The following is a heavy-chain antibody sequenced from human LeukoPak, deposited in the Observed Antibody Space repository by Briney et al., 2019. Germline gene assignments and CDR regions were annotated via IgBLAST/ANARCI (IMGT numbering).Heavy chain of an antibody. D-gene: IGHD6-19*01. CDR3: AREPRPRGGWFVSD. V-gene: IGHV1-18*01. Sequence: ASVKVSCKASGFTFSTYGFSWVRQAPGQGLEWMGWISSSSGDTNYAQKFQDRVTMTTDRSTSTAYMELRSLRSDDTAVYYCAREPRPRGGWFVSDWGQGTLVTVSS. CDR2: ISSSSGDT. CDR1: GFTFSTYG. J-gene: IGHJ4*02.